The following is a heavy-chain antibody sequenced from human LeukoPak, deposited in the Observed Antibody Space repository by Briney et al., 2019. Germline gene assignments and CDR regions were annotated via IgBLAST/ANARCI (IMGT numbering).Heavy chain of an antibody. CDR3: AKAPVTSCRGAFCYPFDY. CDR2: MSSSDDGR. D-gene: IGHD2-15*01. Sequence: GGSLRLSCTASGFTFGDYAMSWVRQAPGKGLEWVSAMSSSDDGRYYAASVRGRFTISRDTSRSTLYLQMNSLRAEDAAVYYCAKAPVTSCRGAFCYPFDYWGQGTLVTVSS. J-gene: IGHJ4*02. V-gene: IGHV3-23*01. CDR1: GFTFGDYA.